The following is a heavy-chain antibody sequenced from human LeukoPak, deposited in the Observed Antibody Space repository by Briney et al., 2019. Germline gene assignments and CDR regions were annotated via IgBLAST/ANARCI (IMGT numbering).Heavy chain of an antibody. CDR1: GYTFTSYG. CDR2: ISAYNGNT. Sequence: ASVKVSCKASGYTFTSYGITWVRQAPGQGLEWMGWISAYNGNTNYAQKPQGRVTMTTDSSTSTAYMELRSLRSDDTAVYYCARDPGPSYYYYYGMDVWGQGTTVTVSS. J-gene: IGHJ6*02. V-gene: IGHV1-18*01. D-gene: IGHD7-27*01. CDR3: ARDPGPSYYYYYGMDV.